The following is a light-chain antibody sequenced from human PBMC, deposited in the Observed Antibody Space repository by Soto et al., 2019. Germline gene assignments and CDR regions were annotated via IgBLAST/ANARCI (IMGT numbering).Light chain of an antibody. V-gene: IGKV1-39*01. CDR1: QSISIY. J-gene: IGKJ2*01. Sequence: DIQMSQSPSSLSASVGATVTITCRASQSISIYVNWYQQKPGKAPKMVIHTASSLQTGVPSRFSGSGSGSDFTLTISSLQLEDFATYYCQQSYASPPTFGQGTKLETK. CDR2: TAS. CDR3: QQSYASPPT.